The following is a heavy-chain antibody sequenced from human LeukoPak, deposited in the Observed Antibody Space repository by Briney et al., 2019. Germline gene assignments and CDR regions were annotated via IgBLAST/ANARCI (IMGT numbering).Heavy chain of an antibody. CDR2: IDSSDSYT. J-gene: IGHJ4*02. V-gene: IGHV5-10-1*01. D-gene: IGHD3-16*02. Sequence: GESLKISCKGSGYSFTSYWISWVRQMPGKGPEWMGRIDSSDSYTNYSPSFQGHVTISADKSISTAYLQWSSLKASDTAMYYCARRGDYVWGSYRMYYFDYWGQGTLVTVSS. CDR1: GYSFTSYW. CDR3: ARRGDYVWGSYRMYYFDY.